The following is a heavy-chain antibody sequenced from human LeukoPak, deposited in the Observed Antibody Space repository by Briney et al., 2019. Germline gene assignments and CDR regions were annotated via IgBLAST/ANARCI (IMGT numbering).Heavy chain of an antibody. V-gene: IGHV3-7*01. Sequence: GGSLRLSCAASGFTFGGHWMNWVRQAPGRGLEWVANIKYDGSEKYYVDSVKGRFTISRDDAKNSLSLQMNSVRAEDTAVYYCAYTNDLKYWGQGTLVTVSS. CDR2: IKYDGSEK. CDR1: GFTFGGHW. CDR3: AYTNDLKY. J-gene: IGHJ4*02. D-gene: IGHD2-8*01.